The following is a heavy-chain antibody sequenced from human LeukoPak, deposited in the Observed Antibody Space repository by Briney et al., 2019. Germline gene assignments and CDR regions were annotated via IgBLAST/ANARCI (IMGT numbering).Heavy chain of an antibody. CDR1: GFTFSSYA. D-gene: IGHD3-22*01. Sequence: GGSLRLSCAASGFTFSSYAMHWVRQAPGEGLEWVAVISYDGSNKYYADSVKGRFTISRDNSKNTLYLQMNSLRAEDTAVYYCARDEDYYDSSGYFDYWGQGTLVTVSS. J-gene: IGHJ4*02. CDR3: ARDEDYYDSSGYFDY. V-gene: IGHV3-30-3*01. CDR2: ISYDGSNK.